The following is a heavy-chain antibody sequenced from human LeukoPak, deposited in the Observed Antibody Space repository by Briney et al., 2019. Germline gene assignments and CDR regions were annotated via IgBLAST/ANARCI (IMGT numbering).Heavy chain of an antibody. CDR2: VSAGGDNT. CDR1: GFTFSSYA. V-gene: IGHV3-23*01. CDR3: ARRYYYGSGSPFYGMDV. Sequence: PGGSLRLSCAASGFTFSSYAMSWVRQAPGKGLEWVSAVSAGGDNTYYADSVKGRFTISRDNSKNTLYLQMNSLRAEDTAVYYCARRYYYGSGSPFYGMDVWGQGTTVTVSS. J-gene: IGHJ6*02. D-gene: IGHD3-10*01.